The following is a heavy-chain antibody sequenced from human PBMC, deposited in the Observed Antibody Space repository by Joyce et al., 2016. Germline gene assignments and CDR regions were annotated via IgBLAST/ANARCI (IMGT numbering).Heavy chain of an antibody. D-gene: IGHD3-3*01. Sequence: QEQLVESGGGVVRPGRSLRLSCVASGFRFSTYGMYWVRQPPGKGLEWVTIISYEGSKTYYADSVKGRFTVSRDNSENTLYLQMSGLRHEDTAVYFCASFFGVASFDPWGQGTLVTVSS. CDR3: ASFFGVASFDP. CDR1: GFRFSTYG. J-gene: IGHJ5*02. V-gene: IGHV3-30*03. CDR2: ISYEGSKT.